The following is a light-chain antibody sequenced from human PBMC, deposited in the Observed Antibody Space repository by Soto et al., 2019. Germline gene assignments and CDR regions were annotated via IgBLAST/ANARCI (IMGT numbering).Light chain of an antibody. J-gene: IGKJ5*01. CDR3: QQDNYSRT. V-gene: IGKV1-5*01. CDR2: DAS. Sequence: DIQMTQSPSTLSASVGDRVTITCRASQSISRWLAWHQQKPGKAPKLLIYDASSLESGVPSRFSGSGSGTEFTLTISSLQPDDLATYYCQQDNYSRTYGQGTRLDIK. CDR1: QSISRW.